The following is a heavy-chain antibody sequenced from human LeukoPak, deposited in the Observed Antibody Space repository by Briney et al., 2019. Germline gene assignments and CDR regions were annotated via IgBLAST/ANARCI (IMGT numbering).Heavy chain of an antibody. D-gene: IGHD3-16*02. CDR3: ARFKTRDYAWGSYRWFPFDY. Sequence: GGSLRLSCAASGFTFSSYGMNWVRQAPGKGLEWVSSISSSSSYIYYADSVKGRFTISRDNAKNSLYLQMNSLRAEDTAVYYCARFKTRDYAWGSYRWFPFDYWGQGTLVTVSS. CDR2: ISSSSSYI. CDR1: GFTFSSYG. J-gene: IGHJ4*02. V-gene: IGHV3-21*01.